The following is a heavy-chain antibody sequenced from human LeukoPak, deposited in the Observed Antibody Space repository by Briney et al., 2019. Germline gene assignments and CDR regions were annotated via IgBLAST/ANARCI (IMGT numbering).Heavy chain of an antibody. V-gene: IGHV4-38-2*02. CDR2: IYHSGST. D-gene: IGHD5-18*01. Sequence: KPSETLSLTCTVSGYSISSGYYWGWIRQPPGKGLEWIGSIYHSGSTYYNPSLKSRVTISVDTSKNQFSLKLSSVTAADTAVYYCASPQGYSYGLDYWGQGTLVTVSS. J-gene: IGHJ4*02. CDR1: GYSISSGYY. CDR3: ASPQGYSYGLDY.